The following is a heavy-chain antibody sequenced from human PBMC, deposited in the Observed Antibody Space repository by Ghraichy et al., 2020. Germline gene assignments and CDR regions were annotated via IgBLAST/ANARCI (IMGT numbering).Heavy chain of an antibody. CDR2: ISSSSSTI. J-gene: IGHJ5*02. D-gene: IGHD2-2*01. V-gene: IGHV3-48*02. Sequence: GGSLIRSCAASGFTFSSYSMNWVRQAPGKGLEWVSYISSSSSTIYYADSVKGRFTISRDNAKNSLYLQMNSLRDEDTAVYYCAREWIVVVPAAVLNWFDPWGQGTLVTVSS. CDR1: GFTFSSYS. CDR3: AREWIVVVPAAVLNWFDP.